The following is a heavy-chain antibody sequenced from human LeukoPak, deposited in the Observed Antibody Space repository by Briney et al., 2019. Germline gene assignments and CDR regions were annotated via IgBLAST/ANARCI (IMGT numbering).Heavy chain of an antibody. V-gene: IGHV4-61*01. J-gene: IGHJ4*02. Sequence: TSETLSLTCDVSGVSINTCCYFWSSIRQPPGKGLEWIGYKYYSGSTRYHSSLRSRLTISLDTSKNQFSLRLTSVTAADTAVYYCARGRSYGFDLDSWGPGTLVTVSS. D-gene: IGHD5-18*01. CDR3: ARGRSYGFDLDS. CDR1: GVSINTCCYF. CDR2: KYYSGST.